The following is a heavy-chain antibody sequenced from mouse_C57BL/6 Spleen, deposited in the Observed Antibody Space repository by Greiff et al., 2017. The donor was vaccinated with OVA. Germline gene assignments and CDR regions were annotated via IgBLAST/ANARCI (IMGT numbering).Heavy chain of an antibody. V-gene: IGHV1-15*01. CDR3: TRDSNYVRFAY. Sequence: QVQLQQSGAELVRPGASVTLSCKASGYTFTDYEMHWVKQTPVHGLEWIGAIDPETGGTAYNQKFKGKAILTADKSSSTAYMELRSLTSEDSAVYYCTRDSNYVRFAYWGQGTLVTVSA. CDR1: GYTFTDYE. CDR2: IDPETGGT. J-gene: IGHJ3*01. D-gene: IGHD2-5*01.